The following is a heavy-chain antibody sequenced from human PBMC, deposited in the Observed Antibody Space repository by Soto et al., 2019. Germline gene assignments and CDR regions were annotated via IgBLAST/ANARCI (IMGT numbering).Heavy chain of an antibody. CDR3: ATSLAARRKPYNWLDA. J-gene: IGHJ5*02. CDR2: IIPMFGTP. D-gene: IGHD6-6*01. Sequence: QVQVFQSGAEVKKPGSSVRVSCKVSGGTLNSQSITWVRQAPGQGREWMGGIIPMFGTPTDAQKFRGRVTISEDTSTSTVYMELRGLSSQDTAVYYCATSLAARRKPYNWLDAWGQGTLVTVSS. CDR1: GGTLNSQS. V-gene: IGHV1-69*06.